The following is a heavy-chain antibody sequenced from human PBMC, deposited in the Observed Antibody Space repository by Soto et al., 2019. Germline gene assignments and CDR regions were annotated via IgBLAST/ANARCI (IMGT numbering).Heavy chain of an antibody. J-gene: IGHJ4*02. CDR1: GFTFSSYG. CDR3: ARIGLTVTTDY. V-gene: IGHV3-33*01. Sequence: GGSLRLSCAASGFTFSSYGMHWVRQAPGKGLEWVAVIWYDGSNKYYADSVKGRFTISRDNSKNTLYLQMNSLRAEDTAVYYCARIGLTVTTDYWGQGTLVTVSS. D-gene: IGHD4-4*01. CDR2: IWYDGSNK.